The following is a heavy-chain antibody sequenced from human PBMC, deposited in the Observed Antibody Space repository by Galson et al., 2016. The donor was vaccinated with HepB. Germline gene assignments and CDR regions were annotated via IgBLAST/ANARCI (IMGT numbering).Heavy chain of an antibody. D-gene: IGHD6-6*01. J-gene: IGHJ4*02. CDR2: IIPMLGIT. CDR1: GGTFSSYA. CDR3: VILSSSSRDFDF. V-gene: IGHV1-69*10. Sequence: SVKVSCKASGGTFSSYAFSWVRQAPGQGLEWMGGIIPMLGITNYAQKSQGRVTITADKSTSTSYMELSSLRSDDTAVYYCVILSSSSRDFDFWGQGTLVTVSS.